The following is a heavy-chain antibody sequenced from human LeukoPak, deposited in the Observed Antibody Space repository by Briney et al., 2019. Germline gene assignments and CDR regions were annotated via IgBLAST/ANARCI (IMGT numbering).Heavy chain of an antibody. D-gene: IGHD2-15*01. CDR3: ARDQYCSGGSCYHFDY. CDR1: GFTFSSYS. J-gene: IGHJ4*02. Sequence: PGGSLRLSCAASGFTFSSYSMNWVRQAPGKGLGWVSSISSSSSYIYYADSVKGRFTISRDNAKNSLYLQMNSLRAEDTAVYYCARDQYCSGGSCYHFDYWGQGTLVTVSS. V-gene: IGHV3-21*01. CDR2: ISSSSSYI.